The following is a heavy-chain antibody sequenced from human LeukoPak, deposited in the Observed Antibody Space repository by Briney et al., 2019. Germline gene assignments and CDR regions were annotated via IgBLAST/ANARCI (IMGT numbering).Heavy chain of an antibody. J-gene: IGHJ4*02. CDR1: GFTISSYW. V-gene: IGHV3-74*01. D-gene: IGHD6-13*01. CDR3: ARDVGAAAFDY. Sequence: GGSLRLSCAASGFTISSYWIHWVRQAPGKGLVWVSRINSDGSSTSYADSVKGRFTISRDNAKNTLYLQMNSLRAEDTAVYYCARDVGAAAFDYWGQGTLVTVSS. CDR2: INSDGSST.